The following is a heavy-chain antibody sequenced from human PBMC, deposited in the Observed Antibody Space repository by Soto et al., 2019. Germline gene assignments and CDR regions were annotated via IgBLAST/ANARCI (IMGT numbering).Heavy chain of an antibody. CDR1: GGTYSSYT. V-gene: IGHV1-69*08. CDR3: ARERVALATEIGEYGWFDP. D-gene: IGHD5-12*01. J-gene: IGHJ5*02. CDR2: IIPILGIA. Sequence: QVQLVQSGAEVKKPGSSVKVSCKASGGTYSSYTISWVRQAPGQGLEWMGRIIPILGIANYAQKFQGRVTITADKSTSTAYMELSILRSQDTSVYYCARERVALATEIGEYGWFDPWGQGTLVTVSS.